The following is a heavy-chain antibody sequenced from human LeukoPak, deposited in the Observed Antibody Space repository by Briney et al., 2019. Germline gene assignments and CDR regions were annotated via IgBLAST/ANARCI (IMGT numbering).Heavy chain of an antibody. D-gene: IGHD1-14*01. V-gene: IGHV3-15*06. Sequence: GGSLRLSCAASGFTFSNYGMTWVRQAPGKGLEWGGHVKIKTDGGTTNYAAPVKGRFTISRDDSKNTRYLQMNSLRAEDTAVYYCARRTAGDYWGQGTLVTVSS. CDR3: ARRTAGDY. CDR2: VKIKTDGGTT. CDR1: GFTFSNYG. J-gene: IGHJ4*02.